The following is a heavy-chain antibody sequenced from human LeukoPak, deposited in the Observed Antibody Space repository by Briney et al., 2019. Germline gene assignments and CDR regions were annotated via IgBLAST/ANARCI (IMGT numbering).Heavy chain of an antibody. D-gene: IGHD3-10*01. V-gene: IGHV3-33*01. CDR1: GFTFSSYG. J-gene: IGHJ6*02. CDR2: IWYDGSNK. Sequence: PGGSLRLSCAASGFTFSSYGMHWVRQAPGKGLEWVAVIWYDGSNKYYADSVKGRFTISRDNSKNTLYLQMNSLRAEDTAVYYCARNPWFGESYYYYYGMDVWGQGTTVTVSS. CDR3: ARNPWFGESYYYYYGMDV.